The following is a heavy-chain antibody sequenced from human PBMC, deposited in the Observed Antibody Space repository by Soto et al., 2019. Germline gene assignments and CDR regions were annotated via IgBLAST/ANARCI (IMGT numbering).Heavy chain of an antibody. CDR3: TSPGYCGSTSCPGPVYYYYGMDV. Sequence: PGGSLRLSCAASGFTFSGSAMHWVRQASGKGLEWVSRIRSKANSYATAYSASVKVSFTISRDDSKKKTYLQMNSLKIEDTAVYYCTSPGYCGSTSCPGPVYYYYGMDVWGQGTTVTVSS. D-gene: IGHD2-2*01. CDR2: IRSKANSYAT. J-gene: IGHJ6*02. V-gene: IGHV3-73*01. CDR1: GFTFSGSA.